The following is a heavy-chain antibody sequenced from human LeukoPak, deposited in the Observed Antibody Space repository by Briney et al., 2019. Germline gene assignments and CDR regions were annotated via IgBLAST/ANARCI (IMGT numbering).Heavy chain of an antibody. V-gene: IGHV3-30-3*01. D-gene: IGHD5-12*01. CDR3: ARGRNLVATSGYFDY. CDR1: GFTFSSYA. CDR2: ISYDGSNE. J-gene: IGHJ4*02. Sequence: QAGGSLRLSCAVSGFTFSSYAMHWVRQAPGKGLEWVATISYDGSNEYYADSVKGRFTISRDSSKNTLYLQKNSLRAEDTAVYYCARGRNLVATSGYFDYWGQGTLVTVSS.